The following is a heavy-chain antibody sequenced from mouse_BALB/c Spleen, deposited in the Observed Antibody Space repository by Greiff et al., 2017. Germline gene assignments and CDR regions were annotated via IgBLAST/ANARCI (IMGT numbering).Heavy chain of an antibody. D-gene: IGHD2-10*01. J-gene: IGHJ4*01. CDR3: ARETYYGNYYAMDY. CDR2: IWSGGST. CDR1: GFSLTSYG. V-gene: IGHV2-4-1*01. Sequence: QVHVKQSGPGLVQPSQSLSITCTVSGFSLTSYGVHWVRQSPGKGLEWLGVIWSGGSTDYNAAFISRLSISKDNSKSQVFFKMNSLQADDTAIYYCARETYYGNYYAMDYWGQGTSVTVSS.